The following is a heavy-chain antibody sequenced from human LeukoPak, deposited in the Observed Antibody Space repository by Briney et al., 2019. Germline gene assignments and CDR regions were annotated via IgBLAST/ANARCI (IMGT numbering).Heavy chain of an antibody. CDR3: ARLFPLWFGELLSTEYFQH. D-gene: IGHD3-10*01. V-gene: IGHV4-39*01. CDR1: GGSISSSSYY. J-gene: IGHJ1*01. CDR2: IYYSGST. Sequence: SETLSLTCTVSGGSISSSSYYWGGIRQPPGKGLEWIGSIYYSGSTYYNPSLKSRVTISVDTSKNQFSLKLSSVTAADTAVYYCARLFPLWFGELLSTEYFQHWGQGTLVTVSS.